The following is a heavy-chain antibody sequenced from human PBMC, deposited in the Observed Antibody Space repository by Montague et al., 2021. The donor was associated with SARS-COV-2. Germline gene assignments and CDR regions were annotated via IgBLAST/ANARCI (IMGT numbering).Heavy chain of an antibody. CDR2: INYSGSA. J-gene: IGHJ6*02. CDR3: ARRGVVVIPAVVEYYYGMDV. Sequence: SETRSLTCTVSGGSISSYYWNWIRQSPGKGLEWIGYINYSGSANYNPSLKSRVTISVDTSKNQLSLNLSSVTAADTAVYYCARRGVVVIPAVVEYYYGMDVWGQGTTVTVSS. V-gene: IGHV4-59*01. CDR1: GGSISSYY. D-gene: IGHD2-2*01.